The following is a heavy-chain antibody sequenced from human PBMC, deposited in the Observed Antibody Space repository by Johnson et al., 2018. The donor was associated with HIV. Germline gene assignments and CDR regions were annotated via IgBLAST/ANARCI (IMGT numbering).Heavy chain of an antibody. CDR2: IYSGGST. CDR3: AKTRLRFLEWYDAFDI. V-gene: IGHV3-66*01. D-gene: IGHD3-3*01. CDR1: GFTFDDYA. J-gene: IGHJ3*02. Sequence: EVQLVESGGGLVQPGRSLRLSCAASGFTFDDYAMHWLRQAPGKGLEWVSVIYSGGSTYYADSVKGRFTISRDNSKNTLYLQMNSLRAEDTAVYYCAKTRLRFLEWYDAFDIWGQGTMVTVSS.